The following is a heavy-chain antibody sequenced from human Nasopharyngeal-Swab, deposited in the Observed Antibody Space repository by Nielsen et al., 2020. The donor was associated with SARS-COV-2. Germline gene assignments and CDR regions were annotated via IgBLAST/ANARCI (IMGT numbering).Heavy chain of an antibody. J-gene: IGHJ6*03. CDR3: AKSPPWGWGYYYYMDV. Sequence: WIRQPPGKGLEWIGEINHSGSTNYNPSLKSRVTISVDTSKNQFSLKLSSVTAADTAVYYCAKSPPWGWGYYYYMDVWGKGTTVTVSS. CDR2: INHSGST. D-gene: IGHD6-19*01. V-gene: IGHV4-34*01.